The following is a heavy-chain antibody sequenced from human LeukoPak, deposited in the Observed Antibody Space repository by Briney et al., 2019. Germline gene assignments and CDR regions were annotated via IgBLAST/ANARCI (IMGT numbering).Heavy chain of an antibody. CDR2: IYHSGST. Sequence: PSETLSLTCTVSGGSISSGGYYWSWIRQPPGKGLEWIGYIYHSGSTYYNPSLKSRVTISVDTSKNQFSLKLSSVTAADTAVYYCARLLDYGGNSVGYYYYYGMDVWGQGTTVTVSS. CDR3: ARLLDYGGNSVGYYYYYGMDV. CDR1: GGSISSGGYY. V-gene: IGHV4-30-2*01. J-gene: IGHJ6*02. D-gene: IGHD4-23*01.